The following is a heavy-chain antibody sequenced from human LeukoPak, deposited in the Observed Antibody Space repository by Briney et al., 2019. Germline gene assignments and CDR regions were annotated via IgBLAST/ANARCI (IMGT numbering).Heavy chain of an antibody. Sequence: GGSLRLSCAASGFTFSNYPMHWVRQAPGKGLEWVAVISYDGNNKIYAEAVKGRFTISRDNSKSTLFLQMNSLKTEDTTVYYCARDSSSRGWTALDYWGQGTLVTVSS. D-gene: IGHD6-19*01. J-gene: IGHJ4*02. CDR3: ARDSSSRGWTALDY. CDR2: ISYDGNNK. V-gene: IGHV3-30-3*01. CDR1: GFTFSNYP.